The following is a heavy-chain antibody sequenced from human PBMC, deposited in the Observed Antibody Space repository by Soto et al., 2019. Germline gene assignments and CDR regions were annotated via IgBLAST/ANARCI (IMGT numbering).Heavy chain of an antibody. Sequence: QVQLQESGPGLVKPSETLSLTCTVSGGSVSSGNFHWNWIRQPPGKALAWIGLIYYRGYSNYNPSLRRRLTISVDTSTNQFSLKLSSVTAADTAVYYCAREFAYWGQGTLVTVSS. CDR3: AREFAY. CDR2: IYYRGYS. J-gene: IGHJ4*02. V-gene: IGHV4-61*01. CDR1: GGSVSSGNFH.